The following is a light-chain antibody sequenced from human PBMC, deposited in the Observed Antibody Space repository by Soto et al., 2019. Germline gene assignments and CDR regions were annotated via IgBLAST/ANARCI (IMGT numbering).Light chain of an antibody. CDR1: QGIGDT. J-gene: IGKJ2*01. Sequence: EVVMTQSPATLSVSPGEGVTLSCRASQGIGDTLAWYQHKPGQTPRLLIYDASTRATGVPARFGGSGSGTEFTLTISGLQSEDFAVYYCQQYGDWPPDTFGQGTKVDI. V-gene: IGKV3-15*01. CDR3: QQYGDWPPDT. CDR2: DAS.